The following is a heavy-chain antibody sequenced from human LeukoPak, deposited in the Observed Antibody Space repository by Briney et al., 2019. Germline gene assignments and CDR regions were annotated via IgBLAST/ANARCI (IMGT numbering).Heavy chain of an antibody. J-gene: IGHJ5*02. D-gene: IGHD1-26*01. Sequence: PGGSLRLSCAASGFTFSSYAMSWVRQAPGKGLEWVSGISASGGSTYYADSVKGRFTISRDNSKNTLYLQMNSLRAEDTAVYYCARDFSIVGATFHESWGQGTLVTVSS. CDR1: GFTFSSYA. CDR2: ISASGGST. CDR3: ARDFSIVGATFHES. V-gene: IGHV3-23*01.